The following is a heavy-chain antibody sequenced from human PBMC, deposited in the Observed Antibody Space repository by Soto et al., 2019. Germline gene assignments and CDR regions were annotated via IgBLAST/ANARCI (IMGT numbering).Heavy chain of an antibody. J-gene: IGHJ5*02. V-gene: IGHV5-10-1*01. Sequence: GESLKVSCKGSGYSFTSYWISWVRQMPGKGLEWMGRIDPSDSYTNYSPSFQGHVTISADKSISTAYLQWSSLKASDTAMYYCARGALRLARDNWFDPWGQGTLVTVS. CDR1: GYSFTSYW. CDR2: IDPSDSYT. CDR3: ARGALRLARDNWFDP.